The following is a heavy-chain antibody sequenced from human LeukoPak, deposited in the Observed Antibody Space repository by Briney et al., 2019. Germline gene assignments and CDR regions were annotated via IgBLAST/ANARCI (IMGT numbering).Heavy chain of an antibody. CDR2: ISAYNGNT. J-gene: IGHJ4*02. D-gene: IGHD3-22*01. V-gene: IGHV1-18*04. Sequence: ASVKVSYKASGYTFTGYYMHWVRQAPGQGLEWMGWISAYNGNTNYAQELQGRVTMTTDTSTSTAYMELRSLRSDDTAVYYCARDRAAWFSLFDYWGQGTLVTVSS. CDR3: ARDRAAWFSLFDY. CDR1: GYTFTGYY.